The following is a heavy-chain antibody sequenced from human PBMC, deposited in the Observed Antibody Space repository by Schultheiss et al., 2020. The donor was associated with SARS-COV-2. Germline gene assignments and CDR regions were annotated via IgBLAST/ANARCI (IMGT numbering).Heavy chain of an antibody. D-gene: IGHD6-19*01. V-gene: IGHV1-18*01. CDR3: ARGKKVAGIFYYYYYMDV. CDR1: GGTFSSYA. CDR2: ISAYNGNT. J-gene: IGHJ6*03. Sequence: ASVKVSCKASGGTFSSYAISWVRQAPGQGLEWMGWISAYNGNTNYAQKFQGRVTMTRDTSISTAYMELSRLRSDDTAVYYCARGKKVAGIFYYYYYMDVWGKGTTVTVSS.